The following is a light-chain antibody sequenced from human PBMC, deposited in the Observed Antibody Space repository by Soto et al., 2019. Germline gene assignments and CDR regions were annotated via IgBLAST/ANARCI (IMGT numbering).Light chain of an antibody. CDR1: QGIINY. Sequence: DLQMTQSPSSVSASVGDRVTITCRASQGIINYVAWFQQKPGKAPKSLIYSASILQSGVPSKFSGSGSGTDFTLTISSLQPEDFATYYCQQYYNYPYTFGQGTNLEIK. CDR3: QQYYNYPYT. J-gene: IGKJ2*01. V-gene: IGKV1-16*02. CDR2: SAS.